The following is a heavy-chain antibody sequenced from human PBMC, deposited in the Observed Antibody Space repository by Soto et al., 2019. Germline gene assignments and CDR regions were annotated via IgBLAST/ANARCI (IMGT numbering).Heavy chain of an antibody. CDR2: IRSKAYGGTT. CDR3: TISLFSCGSCYSLASYYYYYMDV. J-gene: IGHJ6*03. Sequence: AGGSLRLSCTASGFTFGDYAMSWFRQAPGKGLEWVGFIRSKAYGGTTEYAASVKGRFTISRDDSKSIAYLQMNSLKTEDTAVYYCTISLFSCGSCYSLASYYYYYMDVWGKGTTVTVSS. CDR1: GFTFGDYA. D-gene: IGHD2-15*01. V-gene: IGHV3-49*03.